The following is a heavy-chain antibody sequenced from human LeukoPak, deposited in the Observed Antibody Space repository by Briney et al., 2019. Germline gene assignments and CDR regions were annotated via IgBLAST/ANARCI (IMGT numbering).Heavy chain of an antibody. J-gene: IGHJ4*02. CDR2: IWYDGSNK. CDR3: ARDRGIAVAHFDY. D-gene: IGHD6-19*01. CDR1: GFTFSSYG. V-gene: IGHV3-33*01. Sequence: GGSLRLSCAASGFTFSSYGMHWVRQAPGKGLEWVAVIWYDGSNKYYADSVKGRFTISRDNSKNTLYLQMNSLGAEDTAVYYCARDRGIAVAHFDYWGQGTLVTVSS.